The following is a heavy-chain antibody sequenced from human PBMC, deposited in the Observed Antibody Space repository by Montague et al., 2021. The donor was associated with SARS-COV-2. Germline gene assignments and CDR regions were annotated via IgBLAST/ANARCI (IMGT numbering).Heavy chain of an antibody. V-gene: IGHV4-30-4*08. CDR1: GGAINRGDYY. CDR3: AREVVHVDVVTDIPKILYYGLDV. CDR2: IYSTGDT. J-gene: IGHJ6*02. D-gene: IGHD2-21*02. Sequence: TLSLICTVSGGAINRGDYYWTWIRQPPGKGLEWIGNIYSTGDTSYSPSLKGRVGISLDTSKNQVSLNLRSVAAADTAVYYCAREVVHVDVVTDIPKILYYGLDVWGQGTTVVVSS.